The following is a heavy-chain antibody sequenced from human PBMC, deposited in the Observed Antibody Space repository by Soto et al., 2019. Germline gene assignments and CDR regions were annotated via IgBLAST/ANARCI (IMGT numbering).Heavy chain of an antibody. D-gene: IGHD2-8*02. V-gene: IGHV4-30-4*01. Sequence: QVLLQESGPGLVKPPQTLSLTCTVSGGSIRSGDSYWSWIRQSPGKGLEWIGYIYYSGNAYYNPSLLSRTFMSVGTSKCQCALRLSSVPAAYTAVYYCARWLMRVAPGGNGDAFDIWGQGTMVTVSA. CDR1: GGSIRSGDSY. CDR3: ARWLMRVAPGGNGDAFDI. J-gene: IGHJ3*02. CDR2: IYYSGNA.